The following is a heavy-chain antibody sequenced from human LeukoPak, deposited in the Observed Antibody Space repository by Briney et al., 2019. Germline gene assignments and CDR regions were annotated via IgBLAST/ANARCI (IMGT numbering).Heavy chain of an antibody. CDR3: AIRIAVAGTGFDY. CDR1: GFTFSTYA. V-gene: IGHV3-23*01. D-gene: IGHD6-19*01. Sequence: PGGSLRLSCAASGFTFSTYAMSWVRQAPGKGLEWVSTISTSGRSTYYADSVKGRLTISRDNSKNTLFLQMNSLRAEDTAIYYCAIRIAVAGTGFDYWGQGTLVTVSS. CDR2: ISTSGRST. J-gene: IGHJ4*02.